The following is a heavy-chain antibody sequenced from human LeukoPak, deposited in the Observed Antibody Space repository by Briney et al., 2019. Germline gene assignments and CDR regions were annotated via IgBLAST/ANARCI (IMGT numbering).Heavy chain of an antibody. V-gene: IGHV4-4*07. Sequence: SETLSLTCTVSGGSISSYYWSWIRQPAGKGLEWIGRIYTSGSTNYNPSLKGRVTMSVDTSKNQFSLKLSSVTAADMAVYYCAGEVANRLFDYWGQGTLVTVSS. D-gene: IGHD5-12*01. J-gene: IGHJ4*02. CDR1: GGSISSYY. CDR2: IYTSGST. CDR3: AGEVANRLFDY.